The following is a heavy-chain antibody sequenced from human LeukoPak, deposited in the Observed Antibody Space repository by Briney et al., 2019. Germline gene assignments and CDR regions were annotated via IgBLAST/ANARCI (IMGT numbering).Heavy chain of an antibody. V-gene: IGHV4-59*12. CDR2: IYYSGST. Sequence: SETLSLTCNVSGGSISSNYWSWIRQPPGKGLEWIGYIYYSGSTNYNPSLKSRVTISVDTSKNQFSLKLGSVTPEDTAVYYCARDNKAGIADYWGQGTLVTVSS. D-gene: IGHD6-13*01. CDR1: GGSISSNY. J-gene: IGHJ4*02. CDR3: ARDNKAGIADY.